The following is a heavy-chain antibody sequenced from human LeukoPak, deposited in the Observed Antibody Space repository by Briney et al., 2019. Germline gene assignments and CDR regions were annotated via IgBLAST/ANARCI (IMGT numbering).Heavy chain of an antibody. CDR3: AKANYYDSSGYYFGLYYYMDV. Sequence: GMSLRLSCEASGFPLKSYAMYWVRQAPGKGLEWVAVVSYDGIHQYYADSVKGRYTISRDDSKNTLYLQMNSLRAEDTAVYYCAKANYYDSSGYYFGLYYYMDVWGRGTTVTVSS. CDR1: GFPLKSYA. J-gene: IGHJ6*03. D-gene: IGHD3-22*01. CDR2: VSYDGIHQ. V-gene: IGHV3-30-3*01.